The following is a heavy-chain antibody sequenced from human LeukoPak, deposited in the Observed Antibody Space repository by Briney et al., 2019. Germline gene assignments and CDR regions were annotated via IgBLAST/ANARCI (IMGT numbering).Heavy chain of an antibody. Sequence: PGGSLRLSCAASGFTFSSYAMHWVRQAPGKGLEWVAVISYDGSNKYYADSVKGRFTISRDDSKNTLYLQMNSLRAEDTAVYYCARDIVVVVAATEDYYGMDVWGQGTTVTVSS. V-gene: IGHV3-30-3*01. D-gene: IGHD2-15*01. J-gene: IGHJ6*02. CDR3: ARDIVVVVAATEDYYGMDV. CDR2: ISYDGSNK. CDR1: GFTFSSYA.